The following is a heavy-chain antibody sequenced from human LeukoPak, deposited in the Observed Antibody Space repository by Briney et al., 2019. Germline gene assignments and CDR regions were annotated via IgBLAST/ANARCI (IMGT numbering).Heavy chain of an antibody. V-gene: IGHV3-48*04. J-gene: IGHJ6*03. CDR2: ISSSSSTI. Sequence: GGSLRLSCAASGFTFSSYSMNWVRQAPGKGLGWVSYISSSSSTIYYTDSVKGRFTISRDNAKNSLYLQMNSLRAEDTALYYCARDSSGWQGAHYYYYYMDVWGKGTTVTVSS. CDR3: ARDSSGWQGAHYYYYYMDV. D-gene: IGHD6-19*01. CDR1: GFTFSSYS.